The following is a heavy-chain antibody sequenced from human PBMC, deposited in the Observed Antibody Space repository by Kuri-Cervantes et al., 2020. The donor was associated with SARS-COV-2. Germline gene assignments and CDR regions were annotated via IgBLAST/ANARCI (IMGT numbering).Heavy chain of an antibody. CDR1: GFTFSSYW. CDR2: IKQDGSEK. J-gene: IGHJ5*02. Sequence: GESLKISCAASGFTFSSYWMSWVHQAPGKGLEWVANIKQDGSEKYYVDSVKGRFTISRDNSKNTLYLQMNSLRAEDTAVYYCASGTGTSTWGQGTLVTVSS. CDR3: ASGTGTST. V-gene: IGHV3-7*01. D-gene: IGHD1-1*01.